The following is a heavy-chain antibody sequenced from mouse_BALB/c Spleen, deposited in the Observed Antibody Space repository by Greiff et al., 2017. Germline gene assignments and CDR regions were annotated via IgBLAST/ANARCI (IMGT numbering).Heavy chain of an antibody. CDR3: AREGGYYDYDQAYAMDY. CDR1: VFTFSSYG. J-gene: IGHJ4*01. D-gene: IGHD2-4*01. Sequence: EVKLVESGGGLVQPGGSLKLSCAASVFTFSSYGMSWVRQTPDKRLELVATINSNGGSTHYPDSVKGRFTISRDNAKNTLYLQMSSLKSEDTAMYYCAREGGYYDYDQAYAMDYWGQGTSVTVSS. CDR2: INSNGGST. V-gene: IGHV5-6-3*01.